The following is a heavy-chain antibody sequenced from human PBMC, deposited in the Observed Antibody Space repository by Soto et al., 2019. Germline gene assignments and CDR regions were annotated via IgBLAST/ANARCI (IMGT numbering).Heavy chain of an antibody. D-gene: IGHD4-17*01. J-gene: IGHJ4*02. CDR1: TSTFSRYG. V-gene: IGHV3-48*02. Sequence: EVLLVESGGGLVQSGGSLRLSCAASTSTFSRYGMNWVRQAPGKGLEWISFISPSGVTIYYAASVRGRFTISRDNAKNSLFLQMNTLRDDDTAVYYCVRGGTTVATIGDHGGQGTLVTVSS. CDR2: ISPSGVTI. CDR3: VRGGTTVATIGDH.